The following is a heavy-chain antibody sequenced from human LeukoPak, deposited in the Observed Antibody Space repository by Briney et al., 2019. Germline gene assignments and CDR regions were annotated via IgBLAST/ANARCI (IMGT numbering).Heavy chain of an antibody. V-gene: IGHV4-34*01. Sequence: SGGSLRLTCAASGFTFSSYAMSWVRQPPGKGLEWIGEINHSGSTNYNPSLKSRVTISVDTSKNQFSLKLSSVTAADTAVYYCARGHTRLPGTVVPAADYIDYWGQGTLVTVSS. CDR1: GFTFSSYA. CDR3: ARGHTRLPGTVVPAADYIDY. CDR2: INHSGST. J-gene: IGHJ4*02. D-gene: IGHD2-2*01.